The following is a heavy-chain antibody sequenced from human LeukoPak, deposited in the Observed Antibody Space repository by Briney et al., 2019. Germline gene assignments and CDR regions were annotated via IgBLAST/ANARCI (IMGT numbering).Heavy chain of an antibody. J-gene: IGHJ4*02. D-gene: IGHD2-21*01. Sequence: GGSLRLSCAASRFTFSNVWMSWVRQVPGKGLEWVGRIRRKTDGETTDHAAPVKGRFTISRDDSKNTLYLQMNSLKTEDTAVYYCVTDLVIKGYFDYWGQGALVTVPS. CDR2: IRRKTDGETT. CDR3: VTDLVIKGYFDY. CDR1: RFTFSNVW. V-gene: IGHV3-15*01.